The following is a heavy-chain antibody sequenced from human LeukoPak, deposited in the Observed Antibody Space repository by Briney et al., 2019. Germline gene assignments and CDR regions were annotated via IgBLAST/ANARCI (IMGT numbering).Heavy chain of an antibody. J-gene: IGHJ4*02. D-gene: IGHD2-8*01. CDR2: ISGSGGST. V-gene: IGHV3-23*01. CDR1: GFTFSSYA. Sequence: GGSLRLSCAASGFTFSSYAMSWVRQAPGKGLEWVSAISGSGGSTYYADSVKGRFTISRDNSKNTLYLQMNSLRAEDTAVYYCAKGFPTLSLYSDYSDYWGQGTLVTVSS. CDR3: AKGFPTLSLYSDYSDY.